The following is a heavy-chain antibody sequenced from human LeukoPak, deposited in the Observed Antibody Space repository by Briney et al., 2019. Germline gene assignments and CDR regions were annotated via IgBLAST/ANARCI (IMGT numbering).Heavy chain of an antibody. J-gene: IGHJ4*02. CDR1: GSTFSSYG. Sequence: GGSLRLSCAASGSTFSSYGMHWVRQAPGKGLEWVAVISYDGSNKYYADSVKGRFTISRDNSKNTLYLQMNSLRAEDTAVYYCARDRGSSWPELNGASGYWGQGTLVTVSS. CDR3: ARDRGSSWPELNGASGY. D-gene: IGHD6-13*01. V-gene: IGHV3-30*03. CDR2: ISYDGSNK.